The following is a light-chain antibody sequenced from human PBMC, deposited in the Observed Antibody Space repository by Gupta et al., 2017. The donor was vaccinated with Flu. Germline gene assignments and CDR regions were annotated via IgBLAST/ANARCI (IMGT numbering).Light chain of an antibody. V-gene: IGLV2-14*01. J-gene: IGLJ2*01. Sequence: QPGLTQPAPVSGSPGQSITTSCTGNRSDAGGYNYVSWYQQNPGKAPKLMIYEVSNRPSGVSNRFSGSKSGNTASLTISGLQAEDEADYYCSSYTSSITPVVFCGGTKLTVL. CDR3: SSYTSSITPVV. CDR2: EVS. CDR1: RSDAGGYNY.